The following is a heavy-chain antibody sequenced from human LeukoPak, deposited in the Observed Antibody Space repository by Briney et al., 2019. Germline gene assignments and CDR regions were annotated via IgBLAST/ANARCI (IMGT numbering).Heavy chain of an antibody. CDR1: GFTFSRYA. Sequence: TGGSLRLSCAASGFTFSRYAMSWVRQAPGKGLEWVSAISGSGGSTYYADSVKGRFTISRYNSKNTLYLQMNSLRAEDTAVYYCAKDDSEYQLPFDYWGQGTLVTVSS. CDR3: AKDDSEYQLPFDY. D-gene: IGHD2-2*01. J-gene: IGHJ4*02. CDR2: ISGSGGST. V-gene: IGHV3-23*01.